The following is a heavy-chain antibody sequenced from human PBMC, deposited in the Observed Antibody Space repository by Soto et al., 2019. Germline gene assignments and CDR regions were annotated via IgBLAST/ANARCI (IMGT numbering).Heavy chain of an antibody. D-gene: IGHD6-19*01. CDR2: ISAYNGNT. Sequence: QVQLVQSGAEVKKPGASVKVSCKASGYTFTSYGISWVRQAPGQGLEWMGWISAYNGNTDYAQKLQGRVTMTTDTSTSTAYMELRSLRSDNTAVYYCAREDGIAVVGSNLIDSLGQGTLVTVSS. V-gene: IGHV1-18*01. J-gene: IGHJ4*02. CDR1: GYTFTSYG. CDR3: AREDGIAVVGSNLIDS.